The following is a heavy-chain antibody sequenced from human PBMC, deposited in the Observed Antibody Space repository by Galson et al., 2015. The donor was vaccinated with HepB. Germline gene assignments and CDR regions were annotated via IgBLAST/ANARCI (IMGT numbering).Heavy chain of an antibody. CDR2: DGHSGD. V-gene: IGHV3-33*01. J-gene: IGHJ5*02. CDR3: ARQAFGDFLPRGNWFET. D-gene: IGHD3-10*01. CDR1: GFTYTYYG. Sequence: SLRLSCAASGFTYTYYGFHWVRQAPGKGLEWLAYDGHSGDSYADSVKGRFTFSRDNSMGTLYLQMNSLSADDTAIYYCARQAFGDFLPRGNWFETWGQGALGTVSA.